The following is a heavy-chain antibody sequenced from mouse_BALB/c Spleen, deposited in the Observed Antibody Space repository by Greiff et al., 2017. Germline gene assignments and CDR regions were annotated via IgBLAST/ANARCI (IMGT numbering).Heavy chain of an antibody. V-gene: IGHV5-6-5*01. CDR3: ARGYGAMDY. CDR2: ISSGGST. D-gene: IGHD1-1*01. CDR1: GFTFSSYA. J-gene: IGHJ4*01. Sequence: EVQGVESGGGLVQPGGSLKLSCAASGFTFSSYAMSWVRQTPEKRLEWVASISSGGSTYYPDSVKGRFTISRDNARNILYLQMSSLRSEDTAMYYCARGYGAMDYWGQGTSVTVSS.